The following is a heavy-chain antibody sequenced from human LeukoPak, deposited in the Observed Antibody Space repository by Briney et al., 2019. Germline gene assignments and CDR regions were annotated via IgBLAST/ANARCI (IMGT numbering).Heavy chain of an antibody. CDR2: ISAYKGNT. D-gene: IGHD2-15*01. Sequence: ASVKVSCKASGYTFTSYGISWVRQAPGQGLEWMGWISAYKGNTNYAQKLQGRVTMTTDTSTSTAYMELRSLRSDDTAVYYCARDRYCSGGSCYKSYNWFDPWGQGTLVTVSS. CDR1: GYTFTSYG. V-gene: IGHV1-18*01. J-gene: IGHJ5*02. CDR3: ARDRYCSGGSCYKSYNWFDP.